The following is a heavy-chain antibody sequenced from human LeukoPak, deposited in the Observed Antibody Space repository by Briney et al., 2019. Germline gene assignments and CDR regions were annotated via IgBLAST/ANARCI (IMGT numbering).Heavy chain of an antibody. J-gene: IGHJ5*02. V-gene: IGHV1-69*13. CDR1: GGTFSIYA. CDR3: ARDNRFGEGWFDP. D-gene: IGHD3-10*01. Sequence: SVKVSFKASGGTFSIYAISWVRQAPGQGLEWMGGIIPIFGTANYAQKFQGRVTITADESTSTAYMELSSLRSEDTAVYYCARDNRFGEGWFDPWGQGTLVTVSS. CDR2: IIPIFGTA.